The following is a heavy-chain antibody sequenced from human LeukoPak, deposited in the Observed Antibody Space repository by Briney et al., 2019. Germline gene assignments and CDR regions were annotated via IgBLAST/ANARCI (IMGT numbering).Heavy chain of an antibody. CDR1: GFTFSSYW. Sequence: HPGGSLRLSCAASGFTFSSYWMHWVRQAPGKGLVWVSRINGDGSSTSYADSVKGRFTISRDNAKNTLYLQMNSLRAEDTAVYYCARVYYYDSYFDYWGQGTLVTVSS. CDR3: ARVYYYDSYFDY. CDR2: INGDGSST. V-gene: IGHV3-74*01. J-gene: IGHJ4*02. D-gene: IGHD3-22*01.